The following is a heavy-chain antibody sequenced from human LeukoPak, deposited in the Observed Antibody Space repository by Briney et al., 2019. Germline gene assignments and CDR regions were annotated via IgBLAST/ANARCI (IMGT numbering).Heavy chain of an antibody. D-gene: IGHD3-3*01. CDR2: GIPIFGIA. V-gene: IGHV1-69*02. J-gene: IGHJ6*03. CDR3: ARHDYDFWSGDHDYMDV. Sequence: SSVKVSCKASGGSFSSYIISWVRQAAGQGLEWMGRGIPIFGIANYAQKFQGRGTITTDQSKSPAYTELSSLRSEDTAVYYCARHDYDFWSGDHDYMDVWGKGTAVTVSS. CDR1: GGSFSSYI.